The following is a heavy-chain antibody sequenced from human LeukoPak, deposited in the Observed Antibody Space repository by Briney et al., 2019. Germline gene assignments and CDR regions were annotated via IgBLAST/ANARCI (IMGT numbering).Heavy chain of an antibody. J-gene: IGHJ4*02. Sequence: SETLSLTCTVSGGSISSYYWSWIRQPPGKGLEWIGYIYYSGSTNYNPSLKSRVTISVDTSKNQFSLKLSSVTAADTAVYYCARLDIAVAGHFDYWGQGTLVTVSS. D-gene: IGHD6-19*01. CDR1: GGSISSYY. V-gene: IGHV4-59*08. CDR2: IYYSGST. CDR3: ARLDIAVAGHFDY.